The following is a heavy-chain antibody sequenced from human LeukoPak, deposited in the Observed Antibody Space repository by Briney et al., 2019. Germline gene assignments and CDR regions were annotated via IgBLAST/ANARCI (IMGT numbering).Heavy chain of an antibody. J-gene: IGHJ6*02. CDR1: GGSFSGYY. CDR2: IHNSGST. V-gene: IGHV4-34*01. Sequence: KASETLSLTCAVYGGSFSGYYWSWISQPPGKGLEWNGEIHNSGSTNYNPSLKSRVTISVDTSKNQFSLKLSSVTAADTAVYYCARRHGDYGFGYYYYGMDVWGQGTTVTVSS. CDR3: ARRHGDYGFGYYYYGMDV. D-gene: IGHD4-17*01.